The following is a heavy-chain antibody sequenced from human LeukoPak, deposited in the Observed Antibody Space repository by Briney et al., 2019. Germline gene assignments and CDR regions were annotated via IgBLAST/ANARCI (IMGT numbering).Heavy chain of an antibody. Sequence: PGGSLRLSCAASGFTFSNAWMSWVRQAPGKGLEWVGRIKSKTDGGTTDYAAPVKGRFTISRDDSKNTLYLQMNSLKTEDTAVYYCTTQGGYSYGLFLRWGQGTLVTVSS. CDR2: IKSKTDGGTT. D-gene: IGHD5-18*01. V-gene: IGHV3-15*01. CDR3: TTQGGYSYGLFLR. CDR1: GFTFSNAW. J-gene: IGHJ4*02.